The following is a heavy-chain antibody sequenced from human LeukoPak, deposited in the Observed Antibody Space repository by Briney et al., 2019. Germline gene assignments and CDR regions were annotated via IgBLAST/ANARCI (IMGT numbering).Heavy chain of an antibody. V-gene: IGHV1-46*01. CDR1: AHTFTNYY. CDR2: INPSGDST. CDR3: ARGGEVIVGASKAWFDP. Sequence: ASVKVSCKASAHTFTNYYIHWVRQAPGQGLEWMGIINPSGDSTSYARKFQGRVTMTRDKSISTVYMELSRLRSDDTAVYYCARGGEVIVGASKAWFDPWGQGTLGTVSS. J-gene: IGHJ5*02. D-gene: IGHD1-26*01.